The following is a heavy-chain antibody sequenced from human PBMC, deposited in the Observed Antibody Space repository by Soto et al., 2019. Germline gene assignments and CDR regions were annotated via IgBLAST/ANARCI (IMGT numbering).Heavy chain of an antibody. CDR3: AREGAVAGTGYYYYYYGMDV. J-gene: IGHJ6*02. CDR2: ISSSSSYI. CDR1: GFTFSSYS. V-gene: IGHV3-21*01. Sequence: GGSLRLSCAASGFTFSSYSMNWVRQAPGKWLEWVSSISSSSSYIYYADSVKGRFTISRDNAKNSLYLQMNSLRAEDTAVYYCAREGAVAGTGYYYYYYGMDVWGQGTTVPVSS. D-gene: IGHD6-19*01.